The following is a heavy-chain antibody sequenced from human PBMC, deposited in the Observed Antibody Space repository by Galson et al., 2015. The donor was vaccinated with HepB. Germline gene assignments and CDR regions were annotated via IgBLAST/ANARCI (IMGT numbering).Heavy chain of an antibody. J-gene: IGHJ4*02. D-gene: IGHD3-10*01. CDR1: GFIFSSFG. CDR2: ISYDGSYK. V-gene: IGHV3-30*18. CDR3: AKDREITMVRGVMMNY. Sequence: SLRLSCAASGFIFSSFGLHWVRQAPGKGLAWVTFISYDGSYKNYAGSVKGRFTISRDNSKNTLYLQMNRLRAEDTAVYYCAKDREITMVRGVMMNYWGQGTLVTVSS.